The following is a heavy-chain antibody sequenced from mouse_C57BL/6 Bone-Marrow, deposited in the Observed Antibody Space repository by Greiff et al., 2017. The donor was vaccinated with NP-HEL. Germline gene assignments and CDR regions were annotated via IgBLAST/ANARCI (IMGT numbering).Heavy chain of an antibody. CDR3: ARFGYSYFDY. Sequence: VQLQQPGAELVMPGASVKLSCKASGYTFTSYWMHWVKQRPGQGLEWIGEIDPSDSYTNYNQKFKGKSTLTVDKSSSTAYMQLISLTSEDSAFYYCARFGYSYFDYWGQGTTLTVSS. V-gene: IGHV1-69*01. CDR2: IDPSDSYT. J-gene: IGHJ2*01. CDR1: GYTFTSYW.